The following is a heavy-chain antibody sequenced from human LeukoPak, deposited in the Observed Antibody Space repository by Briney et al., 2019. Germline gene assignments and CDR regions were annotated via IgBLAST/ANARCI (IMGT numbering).Heavy chain of an antibody. D-gene: IGHD4-23*01. J-gene: IGHJ4*02. CDR3: ARHTTVGGSLRFDY. CDR2: ICPGDSDT. Sequence: PGESLKISCKGSGYGFSSYWIGWVRQMPGKGLGYMGIICPGDSDTRYGQSFQGQVTISADKSITTAYLQWSSLKASDTAMYYCARHTTVGGSLRFDYWGQGTLVSVSS. V-gene: IGHV5-51*01. CDR1: GYGFSSYW.